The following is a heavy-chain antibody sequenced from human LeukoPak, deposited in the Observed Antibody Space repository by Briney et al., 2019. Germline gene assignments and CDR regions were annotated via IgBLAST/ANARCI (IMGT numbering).Heavy chain of an antibody. CDR3: ARHLKKDGYNYYFDY. CDR1: GGSISTYY. D-gene: IGHD5-24*01. Sequence: PSETLSLTCTVSGGSISTYYRSWIRQPPGKGLEWIGFISDSGSTDYNPSLKSRVTISVDTSKNQFSLRLSSVTAADTAVYYCARHLKKDGYNYYFDYWGQGTLVTVSS. V-gene: IGHV4-59*08. CDR2: ISDSGST. J-gene: IGHJ4*02.